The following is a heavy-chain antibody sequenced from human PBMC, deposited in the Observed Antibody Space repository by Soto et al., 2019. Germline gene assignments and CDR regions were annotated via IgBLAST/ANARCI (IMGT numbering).Heavy chain of an antibody. V-gene: IGHV1-2*04. CDR1: GYTFTGYY. CDR3: ARNYYGSGSYYKPDSYGMDV. D-gene: IGHD3-10*01. CDR2: INPNSGGT. Sequence: VSVKVSCKASGYTFTGYYMHWVRQAPGQGLEWMGWINPNSGGTNYAQKFQGWVTMTRDTSISTAYMELSRLRSDDTAVYYCARNYYGSGSYYKPDSYGMDVWGQGTTVTVSS. J-gene: IGHJ6*02.